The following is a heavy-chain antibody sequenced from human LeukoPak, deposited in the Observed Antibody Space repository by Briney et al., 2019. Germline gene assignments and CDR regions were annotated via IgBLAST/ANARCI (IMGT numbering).Heavy chain of an antibody. CDR3: AELGITVIEGV. D-gene: IGHD3-22*01. J-gene: IGHJ6*04. Sequence: QSGGSLRLSCAASGFTVSSNYMSWVRQAPGKGLEWVSYISSSGSTIYYADSVKGRFTISRDNAKNSLYLQMNSLRAEDTAVYYCAELGITVIEGVWGKGTTVTISS. V-gene: IGHV3-48*03. CDR2: ISSSGSTI. CDR1: GFTVSSNY.